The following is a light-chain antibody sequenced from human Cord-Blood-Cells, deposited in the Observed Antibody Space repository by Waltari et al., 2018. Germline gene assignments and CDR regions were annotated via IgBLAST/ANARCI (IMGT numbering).Light chain of an antibody. Sequence: QSALTQPASVSGSPGQSITIPCTGTSRDVGRYKLVPWYQQHPGKAPKLMIYEGSKRPSGVSNRFSGSKSGNTASLTISGLQAEDEADYYCCSYAGSSTFEVFGGGTKLTVL. J-gene: IGLJ3*02. V-gene: IGLV2-23*03. CDR1: SRDVGRYKL. CDR2: EGS. CDR3: CSYAGSSTFEV.